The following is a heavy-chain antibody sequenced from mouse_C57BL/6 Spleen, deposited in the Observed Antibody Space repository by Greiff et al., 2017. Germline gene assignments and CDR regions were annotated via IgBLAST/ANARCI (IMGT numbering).Heavy chain of an antibody. J-gene: IGHJ4*01. CDR1: GFSLTSYG. V-gene: IGHV2-2*01. CDR3: ARNLYSLYAMDY. Sequence: VMLVESGPGLVQPSQSLSITCTVSGFSLTSYGVHSVRQSPGKGLEWLGVIWSGGSTDYNAAFISRLSISKDNSKSQVFFKMNSLQADDTAIYYCARNLYSLYAMDYWGQGTSVTVSS. CDR2: IWSGGST. D-gene: IGHD2-12*01.